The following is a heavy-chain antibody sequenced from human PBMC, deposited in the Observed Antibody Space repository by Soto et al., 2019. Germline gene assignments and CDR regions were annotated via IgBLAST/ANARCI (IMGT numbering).Heavy chain of an antibody. V-gene: IGHV3-9*01. CDR1: GFTFDDYA. CDR3: ARSIAVAARIDY. CDR2: ISWNSGSI. J-gene: IGHJ4*02. D-gene: IGHD6-19*01. Sequence: GGSLRLSCAASGFTFDDYAMHWVRQAPGKGLEWVSGISWNSGSIGYADSVKGRFTISRDNAKNSLYLQMNSLRAEDTALYYCARSIAVAARIDYWGQGTLVTVSS.